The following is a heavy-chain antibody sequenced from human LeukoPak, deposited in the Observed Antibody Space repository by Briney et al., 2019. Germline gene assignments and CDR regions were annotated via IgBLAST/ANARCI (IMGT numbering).Heavy chain of an antibody. D-gene: IGHD6-13*01. Sequence: ASVKVSCKASGYTFTGYYMHWVRQAPGQGLEWMGWINPSSGGTNYAQKFQGRVTMTRDTSISTAYMELSRLRSDDTAVYYCARDGTGYSSSWGSEQTDAFDIWGQGTMVTVSS. J-gene: IGHJ3*02. CDR2: INPSSGGT. CDR1: GYTFTGYY. V-gene: IGHV1-2*02. CDR3: ARDGTGYSSSWGSEQTDAFDI.